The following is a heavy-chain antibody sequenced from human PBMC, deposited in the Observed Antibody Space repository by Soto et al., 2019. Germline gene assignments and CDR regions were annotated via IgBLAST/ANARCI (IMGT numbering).Heavy chain of an antibody. Sequence: ASVKVSCKVSGYTLTELSMHLVRQAPGKGLEWMGGFDPEDGETIYAQKFQGRVTMTEDTSTDTAYMELSSLRSEDTAVYYCATFLDIVVVPAAVGWGQGTLVTVPS. CDR1: GYTLTELS. CDR2: FDPEDGET. CDR3: ATFLDIVVVPAAVG. V-gene: IGHV1-24*01. J-gene: IGHJ4*02. D-gene: IGHD2-2*03.